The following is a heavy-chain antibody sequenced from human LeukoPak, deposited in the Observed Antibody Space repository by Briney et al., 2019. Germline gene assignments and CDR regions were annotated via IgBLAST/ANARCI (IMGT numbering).Heavy chain of an antibody. CDR3: ARGERLEPNDY. Sequence: QAGGSLRLSCAASGFTFSTYTLHWVRQAPGKGLEWVALIPYDEVNKFYADSVKGRFTISRDNSKNTLFLQMNSLRAEDTAVYYCARGERLEPNDYWGQGTLVTVSS. CDR1: GFTFSTYT. D-gene: IGHD1-1*01. J-gene: IGHJ4*02. V-gene: IGHV3-30-3*01. CDR2: IPYDEVNK.